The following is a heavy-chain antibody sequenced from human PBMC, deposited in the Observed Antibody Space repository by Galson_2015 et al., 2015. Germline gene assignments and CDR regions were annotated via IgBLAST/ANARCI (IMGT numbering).Heavy chain of an antibody. CDR3: ARRTDNYYYYMDV. V-gene: IGHV3-33*01. CDR2: IWYDGSNK. CDR1: GFTFSSYG. D-gene: IGHD1-1*01. Sequence: SLRLSCAASGFTFSSYGMHWVRQAPGKGLEGVAVIWYDGSNKYYADSVKGRFTISRDNSKNTLYLQMNSLRAEDTAVYYCARRTDNYYYYMDVWGKGTTVTVSS. J-gene: IGHJ6*03.